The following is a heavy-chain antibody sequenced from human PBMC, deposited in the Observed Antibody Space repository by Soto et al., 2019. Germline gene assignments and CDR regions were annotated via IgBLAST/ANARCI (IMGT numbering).Heavy chain of an antibody. Sequence: PSETLSLTCTLSGCSLGRYKWSLVRQPPGKGLEWIGYIYYSGSTNYNPSLKSRVTISVDNSKNTLYLQMSSLRADDTAVYYCARVHSSSYHYFDYWGRGTLVTVSS. CDR2: IYYSGST. CDR1: GCSLGRYK. J-gene: IGHJ4*02. V-gene: IGHV4-59*12. D-gene: IGHD6-13*01. CDR3: ARVHSSSYHYFDY.